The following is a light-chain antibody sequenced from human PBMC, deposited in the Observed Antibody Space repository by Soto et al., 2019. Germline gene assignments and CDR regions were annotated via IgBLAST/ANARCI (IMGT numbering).Light chain of an antibody. CDR2: ANT. CDR1: SSNIGAGYD. V-gene: IGLV1-40*01. Sequence: QSVLTQPPSVSGAPGQRVTISCTGNSSNIGAGYDVHWYQQLPGTAPKLLIYANTDRPSGVPDRFSGSKSGTSASLAITGLQAEDEADYYCQSYDSISLSVVFGGGTKLTVL. J-gene: IGLJ2*01. CDR3: QSYDSISLSVV.